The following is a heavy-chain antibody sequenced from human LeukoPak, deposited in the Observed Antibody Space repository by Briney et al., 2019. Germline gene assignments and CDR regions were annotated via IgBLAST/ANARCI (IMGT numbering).Heavy chain of an antibody. D-gene: IGHD3-10*01. V-gene: IGHV4-30-2*01. Sequence: SETLSLTCTVSGGSISSGGYYWSWIRQPPGKGLEWIGYIYHSGSTYYNSSLKSRVTLSVDTSKNQFSLKLTSVTAADTAVYYCARLYGFGYWYFDLWGRGTLVTVSS. CDR3: ARLYGFGYWYFDL. CDR1: GGSISSGGYY. J-gene: IGHJ2*01. CDR2: IYHSGST.